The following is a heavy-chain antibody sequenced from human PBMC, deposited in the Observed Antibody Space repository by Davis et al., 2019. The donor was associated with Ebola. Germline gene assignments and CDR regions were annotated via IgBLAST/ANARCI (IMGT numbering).Heavy chain of an antibody. CDR2: TYYRSKWYN. D-gene: IGHD3-22*01. J-gene: IGHJ3*02. CDR1: GDSFSSNSAA. Sequence: HSQTLSLTCAISGDSFSSNSAAWNWIRQSPSRGLEWLGRTYYRSKWYNDYAVSVKSRITINPDTSKNQFSLQLNSVTPEDTAVYYCARAPDSSGYSSLSAFDIWGQGTMVTVSS. CDR3: ARAPDSSGYSSLSAFDI. V-gene: IGHV6-1*01.